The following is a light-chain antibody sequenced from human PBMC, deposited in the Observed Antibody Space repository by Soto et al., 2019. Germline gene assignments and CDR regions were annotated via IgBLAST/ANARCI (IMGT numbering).Light chain of an antibody. CDR3: QKYNSAPWT. Sequence: TQSPGTLSLSPGERATFSCRASQSVSSNYLAWYQQKPGTVPKLLISAASTLQTGVPSRFSGGGSGTDFTLTISSLQPEDVATYYCQKYNSAPWTFGQGTKVDIK. CDR1: QSVSSNY. J-gene: IGKJ1*01. V-gene: IGKV1-27*01. CDR2: AAS.